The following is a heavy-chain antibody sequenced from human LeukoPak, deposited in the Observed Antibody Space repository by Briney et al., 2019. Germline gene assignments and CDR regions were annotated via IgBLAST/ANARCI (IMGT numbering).Heavy chain of an antibody. CDR1: GYTFTSYY. J-gene: IGHJ3*02. Sequence: VASVKVSCKASGYTFTSYYRHWVRQAPGQGLEWMGIINPSGGSTSYAQKFQGRVTMTRDTSTSTVYMELSSLRSEDTAVYYCARRAVSIDAFDIWGQGTMVTVSS. CDR3: ARRAVSIDAFDI. D-gene: IGHD6-25*01. CDR2: INPSGGST. V-gene: IGHV1-46*01.